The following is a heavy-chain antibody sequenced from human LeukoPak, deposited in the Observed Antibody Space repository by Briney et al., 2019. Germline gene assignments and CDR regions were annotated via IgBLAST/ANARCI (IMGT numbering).Heavy chain of an antibody. CDR2: ISSSSSYI. Sequence: GGSLRLSCAASGFTFSSYSMNWVRQAPGKGLEWVSSISSSSSYIYYADSVKGRFTISRDNAKNSLYLQMNNLRAEDTAVYYCARAGSPGSTDCWYYYDSSGYLPFGYWGQGTLVTVSS. J-gene: IGHJ4*02. CDR3: ARAGSPGSTDCWYYYDSSGYLPFGY. V-gene: IGHV3-21*01. D-gene: IGHD3-22*01. CDR1: GFTFSSYS.